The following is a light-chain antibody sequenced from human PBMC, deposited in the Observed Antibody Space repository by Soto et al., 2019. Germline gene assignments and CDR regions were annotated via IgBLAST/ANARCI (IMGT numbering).Light chain of an antibody. J-gene: IGLJ3*02. CDR2: EVS. CDR3: TSFTTTRIWV. CDR1: SSDIGVYNY. V-gene: IGLV2-14*01. Sequence: QSALTQPASVSGSPGQSITISCTGTSSDIGVYNYVSWYQQHPGKAPKLMICEVSNRPSGVSSRFSGSKSGNTASLTISGLRTEDEADYYCTSFTTTRIWVFGGGTKVTVL.